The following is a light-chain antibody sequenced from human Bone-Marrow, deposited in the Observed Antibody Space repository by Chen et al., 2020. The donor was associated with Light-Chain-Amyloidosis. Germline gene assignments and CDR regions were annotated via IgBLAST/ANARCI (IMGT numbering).Light chain of an antibody. Sequence: SYVLTQPSSVSVAPGQTATIPCGGNNIGSTSVHWYQQTPGQAPLLVVYDDSDRPSGIPERSSGSNSGNTATLTISRVEAGDEADYYCQVWDRSSDRPVFGGGTKLTVL. CDR2: DDS. CDR1: NIGSTS. CDR3: QVWDRSSDRPV. J-gene: IGLJ3*02. V-gene: IGLV3-21*02.